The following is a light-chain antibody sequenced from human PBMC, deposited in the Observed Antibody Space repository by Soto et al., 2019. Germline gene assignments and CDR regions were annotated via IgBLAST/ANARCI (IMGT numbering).Light chain of an antibody. CDR2: SDN. J-gene: IGLJ3*02. CDR3: SALDDSLEGCV. CDR1: SSNIGENT. Sequence: QSVLTQPPSASATPGQRVTISCSGSSSNIGENTVNWYQQIPGTAPKLLIYSDNQRPSGVPDRFSGAKSRTSASLAISGLQCEDDADYFCSALDDSLEGCVFGGGTKRTFL. V-gene: IGLV1-44*01.